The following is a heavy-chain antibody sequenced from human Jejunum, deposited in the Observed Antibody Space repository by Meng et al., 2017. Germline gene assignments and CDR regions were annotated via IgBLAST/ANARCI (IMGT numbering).Heavy chain of an antibody. V-gene: IGHV4-39*07. J-gene: IGHJ4*02. Sequence: SETLSLTCSVSDGSISSTNYDWGWIRQPPGKGLEWIGTIYHTGATYYNPSLKSRVTISLDTSTNRFYLKMNSMTAADTAVYYCARDIALLWFYFWGQGTLVTVSS. CDR3: ARDIALLWFYF. CDR1: DGSISSTNYD. CDR2: IYHTGAT. D-gene: IGHD2/OR15-2a*01.